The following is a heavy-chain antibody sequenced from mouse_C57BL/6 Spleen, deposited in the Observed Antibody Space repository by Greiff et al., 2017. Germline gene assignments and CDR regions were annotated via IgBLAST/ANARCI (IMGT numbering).Heavy chain of an antibody. CDR1: GYAFSSSW. CDR3: AGTGLYYFDY. J-gene: IGHJ2*01. D-gene: IGHD4-1*01. CDR2: IYPGDGDT. Sequence: QVQLKESGPELVKPGASVKISCKASGYAFSSSWMNWVKQRPGKGLEWIGRIYPGDGDTNYNGKFKGKATLTADKSSSTAYMQLSSLTSEDSAVYFCAGTGLYYFDYWGQGTTRTVSS. V-gene: IGHV1-82*01.